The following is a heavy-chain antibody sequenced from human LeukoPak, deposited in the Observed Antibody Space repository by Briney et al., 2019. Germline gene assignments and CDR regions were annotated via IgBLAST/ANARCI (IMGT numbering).Heavy chain of an antibody. CDR2: IRDKTYGGTT. CDR3: AKPLEKVPAAIFAFDI. CDR1: GFIFSNYW. J-gene: IGHJ3*02. D-gene: IGHD2-2*02. V-gene: IGHV3-49*04. Sequence: GGSLRLSCAASGFIFSNYWMTWVRQAPGKGLEWVGFIRDKTYGGTTEYAASVKGRFTISRDDSKSIAYLQMNSLKIEDTGVYYCAKPLEKVPAAIFAFDIWGQGTMVTVSS.